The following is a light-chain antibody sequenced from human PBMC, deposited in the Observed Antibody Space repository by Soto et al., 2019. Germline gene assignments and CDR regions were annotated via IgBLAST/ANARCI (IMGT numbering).Light chain of an antibody. Sequence: QSALTQHASVSGSPGQSITISCTGTSSDVGGYNYVSWYQQHPGKAPKLMIYDVRNRPSGVSNRISGSKSGNTASLTISGLQAEDEADYYCSSYTASSTLVVFGIGTKVTVL. CDR1: SSDVGGYNY. J-gene: IGLJ1*01. CDR2: DVR. CDR3: SSYTASSTLVV. V-gene: IGLV2-14*01.